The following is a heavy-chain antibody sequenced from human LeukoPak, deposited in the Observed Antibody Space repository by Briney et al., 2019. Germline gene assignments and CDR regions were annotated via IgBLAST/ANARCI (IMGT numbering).Heavy chain of an antibody. J-gene: IGHJ4*02. CDR3: ARYRVGSAMVPHYFDY. Sequence: SETLSLTCTVSGGSISSYYWSWIRLPPGKGLEWIGYIFSSGSTNYDPSFKGRVTISVNTSKNQFSLRLSSVTAADTAVYYCARYRVGSAMVPHYFDYWGQGALVTVSS. V-gene: IGHV4-59*01. CDR2: IFSSGST. CDR1: GGSISSYY. D-gene: IGHD3-10*01.